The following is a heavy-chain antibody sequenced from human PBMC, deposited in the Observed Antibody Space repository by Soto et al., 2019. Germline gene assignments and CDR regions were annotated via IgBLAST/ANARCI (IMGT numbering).Heavy chain of an antibody. CDR2: ICSGGST. CDR3: ARGPYDYVWETHPFDY. Sequence: GGSLRLSCAASGFTVSSSYMSWVRQAPGKGLEWVSVICSGGSTYYADSVKGRFTISRDNSKNTLYLQMNSLRAEDTAVYYCARGPYDYVWETHPFDYWGQGTLVTASS. J-gene: IGHJ4*02. CDR1: GFTVSSSY. D-gene: IGHD3-16*01. V-gene: IGHV3-53*01.